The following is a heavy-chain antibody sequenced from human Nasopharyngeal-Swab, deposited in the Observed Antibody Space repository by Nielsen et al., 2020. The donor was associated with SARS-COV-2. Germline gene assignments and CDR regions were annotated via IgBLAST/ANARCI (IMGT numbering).Heavy chain of an antibody. CDR1: GLSVSSYY. CDR2: IYPGGST. J-gene: IGHJ4*02. CDR3: ARVLDGYNGFDY. V-gene: IGHV3-53*01. D-gene: IGHD5-24*01. Sequence: GESLKISCAASGLSVSSYYMSWVRPAPGKGLELVSIIYPGGSTSYADSVKGGFHITRDSSRNTLYLQMNSLTAEDTAVYYCARVLDGYNGFDYWGQGTLVTVSS.